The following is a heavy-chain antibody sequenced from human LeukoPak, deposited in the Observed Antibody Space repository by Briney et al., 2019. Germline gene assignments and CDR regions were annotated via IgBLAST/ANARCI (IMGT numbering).Heavy chain of an antibody. D-gene: IGHD2-15*01. Sequence: GGSLRLSCAASGISFSNYSMNWVRQAPGKGLEWVSLISSSSRFIYYGDSVKGRFTISRDNAKKSLYLQMNSLRAEDTAVYYCARAVYCSGGGCSWYFDLWGRGTLVTVSS. J-gene: IGHJ2*01. CDR1: GISFSNYS. CDR3: ARAVYCSGGGCSWYFDL. CDR2: ISSSSRFI. V-gene: IGHV3-21*01.